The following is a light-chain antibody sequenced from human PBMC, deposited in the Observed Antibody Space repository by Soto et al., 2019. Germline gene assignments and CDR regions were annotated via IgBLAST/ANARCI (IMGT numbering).Light chain of an antibody. J-gene: IGLJ3*02. CDR3: SSYAGSNNLGV. CDR2: EVS. V-gene: IGLV2-8*01. Sequence: QSALTQPASVSGSPGQSIAISCTGTGTDVGGYNYVSWYQQHPGKAPKLMIYEVSKRPSGVPDRFSGSKSGNTASLTVSGLQAEDEADYYCSSYAGSNNLGVFGGGTKVTVL. CDR1: GTDVGGYNY.